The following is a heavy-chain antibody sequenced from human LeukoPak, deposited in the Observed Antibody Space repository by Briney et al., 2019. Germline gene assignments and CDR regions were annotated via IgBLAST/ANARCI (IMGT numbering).Heavy chain of an antibody. J-gene: IGHJ4*02. CDR2: IYHSGST. CDR1: GFTFSSYG. Sequence: GSLRLSCAASGFTFSSYGMHWVRQPPGKGLEWIGYIYHSGSTYYNPSLKSRVTISVDRSKNQFSLKLSSVTAADTAVYYCARERSIAARDFDYWGQGTLVTVSS. CDR3: ARERSIAARDFDY. D-gene: IGHD6-6*01. V-gene: IGHV4-4*02.